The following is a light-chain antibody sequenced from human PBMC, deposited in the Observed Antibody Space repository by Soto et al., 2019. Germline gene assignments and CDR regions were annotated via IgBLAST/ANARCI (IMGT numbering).Light chain of an antibody. CDR2: EVS. Sequence: QSVVTQPPSECGSPGQSVTISCTGTSSDIGGYNYVSWYQQHPGKAPKLMIYEVSKRPSGVPDRFSGSKSGNTASLTVSGLQAEDEADYYCCSYAGSNNYVFGSGTKVTVL. CDR1: SSDIGGYNY. V-gene: IGLV2-8*01. J-gene: IGLJ1*01. CDR3: CSYAGSNNYV.